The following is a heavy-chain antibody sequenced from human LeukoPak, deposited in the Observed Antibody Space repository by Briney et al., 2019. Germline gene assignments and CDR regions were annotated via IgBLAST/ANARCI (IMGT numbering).Heavy chain of an antibody. CDR1: GGTFSSYA. J-gene: IGHJ3*02. CDR2: IIPIFGTA. Sequence: ASVKVSCKASGGTFSSYAISWVRQAPGQGLEWMGGIIPIFGTANYAQKFQGRVTITADESTSTAYMELSSLRSEDTAVYYCARVALDALDIWGQGTMVTVSS. CDR3: ARVALDALDI. V-gene: IGHV1-69*01.